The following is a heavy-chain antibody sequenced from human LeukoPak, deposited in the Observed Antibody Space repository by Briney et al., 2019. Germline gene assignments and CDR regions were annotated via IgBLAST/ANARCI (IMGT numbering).Heavy chain of an antibody. CDR1: GFTFSSYG. J-gene: IGHJ4*02. Sequence: PGGSLRLSCAASGFTFSSYGMHWVRQAPGKGLEWVAVIWYDGSNKYYADSVKGRLTISRDNSKNTLYLQMNSLRAEDTAVYYCAKELYDFPDYWGQGTLVTVSS. D-gene: IGHD3-3*01. CDR2: IWYDGSNK. V-gene: IGHV3-33*06. CDR3: AKELYDFPDY.